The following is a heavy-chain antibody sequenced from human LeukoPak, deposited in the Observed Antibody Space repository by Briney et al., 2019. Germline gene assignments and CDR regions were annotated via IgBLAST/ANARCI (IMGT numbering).Heavy chain of an antibody. J-gene: IGHJ4*02. CDR1: GYTFTSYA. Sequence: GASVKVSCKASGYTFTSYAMLWVRQAPGQRLEWMGWINAGNGNTKYSQKFQGRVTITRDTSADTAYMELSSLRSEDTAVYYCARLKYCTNGVCYAGFDYWGQGTLVTVSS. CDR2: INAGNGNT. D-gene: IGHD2-8*01. V-gene: IGHV1-3*01. CDR3: ARLKYCTNGVCYAGFDY.